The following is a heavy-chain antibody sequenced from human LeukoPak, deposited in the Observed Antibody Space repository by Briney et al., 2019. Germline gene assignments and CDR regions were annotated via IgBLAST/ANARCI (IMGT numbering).Heavy chain of an antibody. V-gene: IGHV4-59*01. D-gene: IGHD3-16*01. J-gene: IGHJ5*02. CDR2: IYYSGST. Sequence: PSETLSLTCTVSGGSISSYYWSWIRQPPGEGLEWIGYIYYSGSTNYNPSLKSRVTISVDTSKNQFSLKLSSVTAADTAVYYCAREGGAEKGNWFDPWGQGTLVTVSS. CDR1: GGSISSYY. CDR3: AREGGAEKGNWFDP.